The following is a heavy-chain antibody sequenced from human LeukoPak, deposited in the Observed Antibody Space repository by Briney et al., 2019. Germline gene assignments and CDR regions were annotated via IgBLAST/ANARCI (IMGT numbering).Heavy chain of an antibody. D-gene: IGHD2-2*01. J-gene: IGHJ4*02. Sequence: SETLSLTCAVYGGSFSGYYWSWIRQPPGKGLEWIGSIYYSGSTYYNPSLKSRVTISVDTSKNQFSLKLSSVTAADTAVYYCARPSKYCSSTSCYYYFDYWGQGTLVTVSS. V-gene: IGHV4-34*01. CDR2: IYYSGST. CDR1: GGSFSGYY. CDR3: ARPSKYCSSTSCYYYFDY.